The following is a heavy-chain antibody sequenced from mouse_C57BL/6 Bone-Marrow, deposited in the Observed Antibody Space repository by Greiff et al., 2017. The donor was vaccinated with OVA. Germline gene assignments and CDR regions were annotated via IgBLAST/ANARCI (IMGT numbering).Heavy chain of an antibody. CDR2: ISAGGSYT. CDR1: GFTFSSYA. CDR3: ARGDC. Sequence: EVQVVESGGGLVKPGGSLKLSCAASGFTFSSYAMSWVRQTPEKRLEWVATISAGGSYTYYPDNVKGRFTISRDNAKNNLYLQMSHLKSEDTAMYYCARGDCWGRGTTLTVSS. V-gene: IGHV5-4*01. J-gene: IGHJ2*01.